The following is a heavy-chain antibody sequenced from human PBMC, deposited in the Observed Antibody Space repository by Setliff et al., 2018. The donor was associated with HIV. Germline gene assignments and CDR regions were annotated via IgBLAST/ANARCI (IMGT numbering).Heavy chain of an antibody. D-gene: IGHD4-17*01. CDR1: GDSISSHDW. V-gene: IGHV4-4*02. CDR3: ASFFVTTVTNQDY. J-gene: IGHJ4*02. CDR2: LSPSGTT. Sequence: SETLSLTCAVSGDSISSHDWWSWVRQPPGKGLEWIGELSPSGTTRSNPSLQSRVTISLDTSNNQFSLKLTSVTAADTAMYYCASFFVTTVTNQDYWGQGTPVTVSS.